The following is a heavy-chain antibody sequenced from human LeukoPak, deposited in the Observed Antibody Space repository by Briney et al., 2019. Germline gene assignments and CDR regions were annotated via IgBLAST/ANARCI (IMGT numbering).Heavy chain of an antibody. CDR1: GFTLSTYT. CDR3: AREYSSSSGRAFDI. Sequence: HPGGSLRLSCAASGFTLSTYTMNWVRQAPGKGLQWFSYISSSSSTIYYADSVKGRFTISRDNAKNSLYLQMNSLRNEDTAVYYCAREYSSSSGRAFDIWGQGTMVTVSS. V-gene: IGHV3-48*02. J-gene: IGHJ3*02. CDR2: ISSSSSTI. D-gene: IGHD6-6*01.